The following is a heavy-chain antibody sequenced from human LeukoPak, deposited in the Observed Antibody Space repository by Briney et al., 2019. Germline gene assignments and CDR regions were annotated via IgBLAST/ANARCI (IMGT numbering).Heavy chain of an antibody. CDR2: INYSGST. D-gene: IGHD3-10*01. Sequence: SETLSLTCTVSGGSVSSTTYYWSWIRQPPGKGLEWIASINYSGSTYYNPSLKSRVTISVDTSENRFSLKLSSVTAADTAVYYCARYVVYGSGKYYFDYWGQGTLVTVSS. CDR3: ARYVVYGSGKYYFDY. V-gene: IGHV4-39*01. J-gene: IGHJ4*02. CDR1: GGSVSSTTYY.